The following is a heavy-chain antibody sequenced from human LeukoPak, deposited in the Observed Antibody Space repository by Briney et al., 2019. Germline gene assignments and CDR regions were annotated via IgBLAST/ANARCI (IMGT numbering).Heavy chain of an antibody. CDR3: ASFLRRFWSGYANWFDP. Sequence: GGSLRLSCAASGFTFSSYAMHWVRQAPGKGLEWVAVISYDGSNKYYADSVKGRFTISRDNSKNTLYLQMNSLRAEDTAVYYCASFLRRFWSGYANWFDPWGQGTLVTVSS. D-gene: IGHD3-3*01. CDR1: GFTFSSYA. CDR2: ISYDGSNK. V-gene: IGHV3-30*04. J-gene: IGHJ5*02.